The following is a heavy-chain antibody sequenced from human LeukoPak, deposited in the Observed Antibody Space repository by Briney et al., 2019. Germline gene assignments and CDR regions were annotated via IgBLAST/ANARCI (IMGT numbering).Heavy chain of an antibody. CDR3: ARGLYSSSWYPLYFDY. D-gene: IGHD6-13*01. V-gene: IGHV4-4*07. CDR2: IYSTGRT. CDR1: GGSITTYY. J-gene: IGHJ4*02. Sequence: SETLSLTCTVSGGSITTYYWSWIRQPAGKGLEWIGRIYSTGRTNYSPSLKSRVTMSVDTSKNHFSLRLSSVTPADTAVYYCARGLYSSSWYPLYFDYWGQGTLVTVSS.